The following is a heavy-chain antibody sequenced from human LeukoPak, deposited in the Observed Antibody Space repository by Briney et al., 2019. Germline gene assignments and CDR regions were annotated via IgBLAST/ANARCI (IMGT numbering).Heavy chain of an antibody. CDR2: ISSSGSTI. CDR1: GFTFSDYY. CDR3: ARSMIVVVMDY. V-gene: IGHV3-11*01. D-gene: IGHD3-22*01. Sequence: GGSLRLSCAASGFTFSDYYMSWLRQAPGKGLEWVSYISSSGSTIYYADSVKGRFTISRDNAKNSLYLQMNGLRAEDTAVYYCARSMIVVVMDYWGQGTLVTVSS. J-gene: IGHJ4*02.